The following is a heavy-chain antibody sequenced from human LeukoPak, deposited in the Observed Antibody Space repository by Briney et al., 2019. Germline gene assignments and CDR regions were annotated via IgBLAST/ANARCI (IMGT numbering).Heavy chain of an antibody. Sequence: GESLRLSCAASGFTFSSYEMNWVRQAPGKGLEWVSYISSSGSTIYYADSVKGRFTISRDNAKNSLYLQMNSLRAEDTAVYYCARSSRDYGDYSGGYWGQGTLVTVSS. J-gene: IGHJ4*02. CDR3: ARSSRDYGDYSGGY. D-gene: IGHD4-17*01. CDR2: ISSSGSTI. CDR1: GFTFSSYE. V-gene: IGHV3-48*03.